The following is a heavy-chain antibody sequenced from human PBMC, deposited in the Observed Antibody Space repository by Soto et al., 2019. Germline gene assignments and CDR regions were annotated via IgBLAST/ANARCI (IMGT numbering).Heavy chain of an antibody. CDR1: GFIFSSYC. CDR3: ARGIIGTTVGDY. J-gene: IGHJ4*02. V-gene: IGHV3-33*01. D-gene: IGHD1-7*01. Sequence: PGGSLTLSCAASGFIFSSYCMHWVRQAPGKGLEWVAVIWYDGRNNYYADSVKGRFTISRDNSKNTLYLQMNSVRAEDTALYYCARGIIGTTVGDYWGQGTLVTVSS. CDR2: IWYDGRNN.